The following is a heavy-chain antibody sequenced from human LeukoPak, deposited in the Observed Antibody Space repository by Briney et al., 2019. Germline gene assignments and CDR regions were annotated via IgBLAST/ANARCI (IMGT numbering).Heavy chain of an antibody. J-gene: IGHJ4*02. D-gene: IGHD5-18*01. V-gene: IGHV3-53*01. Sequence: GGSLRLSCAASGFTVSSNYMSWVRQAPGKGLEWVSVIYSGGSTYYADSVKGRFTISRDNSKNTLYLQMNSLRAEDTAVYYCARGQELWYPFDYWGQGTLVTVSS. CDR3: ARGQELWYPFDY. CDR1: GFTVSSNY. CDR2: IYSGGST.